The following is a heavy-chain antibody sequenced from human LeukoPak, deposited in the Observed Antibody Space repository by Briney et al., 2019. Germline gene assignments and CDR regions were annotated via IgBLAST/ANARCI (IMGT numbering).Heavy chain of an antibody. J-gene: IGHJ6*02. CDR3: ARDGGYSYGYDAYYYYGMDV. Sequence: GRSLRLSCAASGFTFSSYAMHWVRQAPGKGLEWVAVISYDGSNKYYADSVKSRFTISRDNSRNTLYLQMNSLRAEDTAVYYCARDGGYSYGYDAYYYYGMDVWGQGTTVTVSS. CDR2: ISYDGSNK. D-gene: IGHD5-18*01. CDR1: GFTFSSYA. V-gene: IGHV3-30-3*01.